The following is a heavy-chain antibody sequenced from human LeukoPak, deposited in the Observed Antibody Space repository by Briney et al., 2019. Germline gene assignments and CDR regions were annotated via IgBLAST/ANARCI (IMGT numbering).Heavy chain of an antibody. D-gene: IGHD3-10*01. Sequence: ASVKVSCKASGYTFTGYYMHWVRQAPGQGLEWMGWISAYNGNTNYAQKLQGRVTMTTDTSTSTAYMELRSLRSDDTAVYYCARVGGGYYFDYWGQGTLVTVSS. J-gene: IGHJ4*02. CDR1: GYTFTGYY. V-gene: IGHV1-18*04. CDR3: ARVGGGYYFDY. CDR2: ISAYNGNT.